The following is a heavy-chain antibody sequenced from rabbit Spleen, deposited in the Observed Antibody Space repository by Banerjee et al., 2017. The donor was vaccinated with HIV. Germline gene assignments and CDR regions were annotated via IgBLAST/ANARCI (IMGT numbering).Heavy chain of an antibody. Sequence: QSLEESGGDLVKPGASLTLTCTASGFSFSSNYYMCWVRQAPGKGLECIACIYADSFGSSYYASWAKGRFTISKTSSTTVTLQMTSLTAADTATYFCARGSATMTMVIIGYYLNLWGPGTLVTVS. CDR1: GFSFSSNYY. D-gene: IGHD2-1*01. CDR3: ARGSATMTMVIIGYYLNL. V-gene: IGHV1S40*01. CDR2: IYADSFGSS. J-gene: IGHJ4*01.